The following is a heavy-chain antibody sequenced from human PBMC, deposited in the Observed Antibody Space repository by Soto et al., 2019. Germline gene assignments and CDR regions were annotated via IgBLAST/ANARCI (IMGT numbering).Heavy chain of an antibody. CDR3: ARGTRAVAGTRHFDY. D-gene: IGHD6-19*01. Sequence: NPSETLSLTCAVYGGSFSGYYWSWIRQPPGKGLEWTGEINHSGSTNYNPSLKSRVTISVDTSKNQFSLKLSSVTAADTAVYYCARGTRAVAGTRHFDYWGQGTLVSVFS. V-gene: IGHV4-34*01. CDR1: GGSFSGYY. CDR2: INHSGST. J-gene: IGHJ4*02.